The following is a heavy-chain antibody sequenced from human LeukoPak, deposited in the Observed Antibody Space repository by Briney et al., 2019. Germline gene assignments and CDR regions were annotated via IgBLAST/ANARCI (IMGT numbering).Heavy chain of an antibody. V-gene: IGHV4-59*02. CDR2: IYYSEAT. Sequence: SETLSLTCSVSGGSVNRYYWSWIRQPPGKGLEWIGFIYYSEATNYSPSLESRVTISIDTSRNQFSLRLTSVTAADTAVYFCARSTNYYYFYLDVWGRGTTVTVS. CDR3: ARSTNYYYFYLDV. CDR1: GGSVNRYY. J-gene: IGHJ6*03.